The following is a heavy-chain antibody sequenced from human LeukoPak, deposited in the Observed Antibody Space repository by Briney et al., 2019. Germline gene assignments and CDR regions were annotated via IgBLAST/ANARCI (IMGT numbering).Heavy chain of an antibody. CDR1: GYTFTSYG. V-gene: IGHV1-2*02. Sequence: ASVKVSCKASGYTFTSYGISWVRQAPGQGLEWMGWINPNSGGTNYAQKFQGRVTMTRDTSISTAYMELSRLRSDDTAVYYCARDSCGGGGCHYWYFDLWGRGTLVTVSS. J-gene: IGHJ2*01. D-gene: IGHD6-19*01. CDR3: ARDSCGGGGCHYWYFDL. CDR2: INPNSGGT.